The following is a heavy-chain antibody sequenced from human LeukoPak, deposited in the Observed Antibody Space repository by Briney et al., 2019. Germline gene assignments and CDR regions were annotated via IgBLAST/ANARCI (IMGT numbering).Heavy chain of an antibody. V-gene: IGHV3-48*02. Sequence: GMSLRLSCAASGFTFSSYSMNWVRQAPGKGLEWVSYISSSSSTIYYADSVKGRFTISRDNAKNSLYLQMNSLRDEDTAVYYCARAIEAFYDSSGYYDYWGQGTLVTVSS. CDR2: ISSSSSTI. CDR1: GFTFSSYS. CDR3: ARAIEAFYDSSGYYDY. J-gene: IGHJ4*02. D-gene: IGHD3-22*01.